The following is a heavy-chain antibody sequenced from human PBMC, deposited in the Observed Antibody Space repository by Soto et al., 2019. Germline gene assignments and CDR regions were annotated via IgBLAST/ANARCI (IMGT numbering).Heavy chain of an antibody. Sequence: EVQLVESGGGLVRPGESLRLSCAASGFTFTSAWINWVRKAPGKGLEWAGRIKSKTDGGKVDYGAPVKGRFTISRDDSKNTAYLQMNSLRNEDTAVYYCTTAERGGSYYSDYWGQGTLVTVSS. J-gene: IGHJ4*02. CDR2: IKSKTDGGKV. V-gene: IGHV3-15*07. D-gene: IGHD1-26*01. CDR3: TTAERGGSYYSDY. CDR1: GFTFTSAW.